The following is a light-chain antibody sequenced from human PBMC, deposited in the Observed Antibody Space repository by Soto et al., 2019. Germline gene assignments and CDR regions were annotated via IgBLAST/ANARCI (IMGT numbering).Light chain of an antibody. V-gene: IGLV3-1*01. J-gene: IGLJ1*01. CDR2: QDR. CDR1: KLGDKY. Sequence: SYELTQPPSVSVSPGQTASITCSGDKLGDKYAFWYQQKPGQSPVVVIYQDRKRPSGIPERFSGSNSGNTATLTISGTQALDDADYYCQAWDSNTYVFGIGTKVTVL. CDR3: QAWDSNTYV.